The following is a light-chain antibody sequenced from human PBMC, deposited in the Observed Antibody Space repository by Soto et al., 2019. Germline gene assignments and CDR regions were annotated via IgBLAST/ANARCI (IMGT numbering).Light chain of an antibody. J-gene: IGKJ2*01. CDR1: QGIRND. CDR2: AVS. V-gene: IGKV1-6*01. CDR3: LQDYNYPYT. Sequence: AIQMTQSPSSLSASVGDRVTITFRASQGIRNDLGWYQQKPGRAPQLLIYAVSFLQSGVPSRFSGSGSGTDFTLTLSRLQPEDFATYYCLQDYNYPYTFGQGTNLEI.